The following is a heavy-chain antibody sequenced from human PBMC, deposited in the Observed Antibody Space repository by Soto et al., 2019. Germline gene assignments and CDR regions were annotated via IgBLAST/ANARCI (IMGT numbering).Heavy chain of an antibody. J-gene: IGHJ5*02. CDR3: AKPVTTIVATGSWFDH. Sequence: GGSLRLSCAVSGFTFNSYAMNWVRQAPGKGLEWVSSISGSGRTTYYADAVKGRFTISRDNSKNTLFLQMNSLRSEDTAVYYCAKPVTTIVATGSWFDHWGQGTLVTVSS. V-gene: IGHV3-23*01. CDR2: ISGSGRTT. D-gene: IGHD5-12*01. CDR1: GFTFNSYA.